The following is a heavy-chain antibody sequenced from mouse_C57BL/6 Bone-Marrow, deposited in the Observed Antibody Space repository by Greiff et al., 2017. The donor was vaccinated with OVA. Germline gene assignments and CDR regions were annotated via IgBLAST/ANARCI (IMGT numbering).Heavy chain of an antibody. J-gene: IGHJ4*01. CDR2: SRNKANDYTT. CDR1: GFTFSDFY. D-gene: IGHD1-1*01. Sequence: EVKVVESGGGLVQSGRSLRLSCATSGFTFSDFYMEWVRQAPGKGLEWIAASRNKANDYTTEYSASVKGRFIVSRDTSQSILYLQMNALRAEDTAMYYCARDVITPYYAMDYWGQGTSVTVSS. V-gene: IGHV7-1*01. CDR3: ARDVITPYYAMDY.